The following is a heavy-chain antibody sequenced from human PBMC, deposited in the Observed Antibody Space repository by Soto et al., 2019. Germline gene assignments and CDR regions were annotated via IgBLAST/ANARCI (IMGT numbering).Heavy chain of an antibody. D-gene: IGHD3-10*01. V-gene: IGHV4-34*01. CDR2: INHSGST. Sequence: SETLSLTCAVYGGSFSGYYWSWIRQPPGKGLEWIGEINHSGSTNYNPSLKSRVTISVDTSKNQFSLKLRSVTATDTAVYHCARGKGTHKYWGRGTLVIVSS. CDR1: GGSFSGYY. J-gene: IGHJ4*02. CDR3: ARGKGTHKY.